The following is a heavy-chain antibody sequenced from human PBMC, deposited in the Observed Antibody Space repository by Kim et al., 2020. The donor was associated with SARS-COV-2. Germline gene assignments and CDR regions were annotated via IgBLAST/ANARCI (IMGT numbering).Heavy chain of an antibody. Sequence: GGSLRLSCAASGFTFSSYAMHWVRQAPGKGLEWVAVISYDGSNKYYADSVKGRFTISRDNSKNTLYLQMNSLRAEDTAVYYCASFRVDIVATFWGQGTLV. V-gene: IGHV3-30-3*01. J-gene: IGHJ4*02. D-gene: IGHD5-12*01. CDR1: GFTFSSYA. CDR3: ASFRVDIVATF. CDR2: ISYDGSNK.